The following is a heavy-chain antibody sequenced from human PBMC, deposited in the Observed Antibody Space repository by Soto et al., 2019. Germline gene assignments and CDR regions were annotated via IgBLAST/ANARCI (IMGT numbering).Heavy chain of an antibody. CDR1: GITYTTYA. D-gene: IGHD5-12*01. CDR3: ARAMSGSVS. Sequence: QVQLVQSGAEVKKPGASVKVACNASGITYTTYAIHWVRQAPGQGLECMGWINTGNGNTRYSQRYQGRVTLTTDTAASTAYMDVSSLTSEDTAVYSCARAMSGSVSWGQGALITVSS. J-gene: IGHJ5*02. V-gene: IGHV1-3*04. CDR2: INTGNGNT.